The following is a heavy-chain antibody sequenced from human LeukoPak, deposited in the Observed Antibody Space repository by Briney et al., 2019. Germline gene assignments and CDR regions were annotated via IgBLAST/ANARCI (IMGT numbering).Heavy chain of an antibody. Sequence: GGSLRLSCAASGFTFTKYWMTWVRQAPGKGLEWVGNIKQDGSDKNYMDSVKGRFTISRDNTKNSVYLQMSSLRAEDTAVYYCAREVWGPEYWGQGTLVIVSS. CDR1: GFTFTKYW. J-gene: IGHJ4*02. CDR3: AREVWGPEY. V-gene: IGHV3-7*01. CDR2: IKQDGSDK. D-gene: IGHD1-14*01.